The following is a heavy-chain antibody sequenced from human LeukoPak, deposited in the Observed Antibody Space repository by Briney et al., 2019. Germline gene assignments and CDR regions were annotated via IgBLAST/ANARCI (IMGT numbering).Heavy chain of an antibody. CDR2: ISSSCSTI. CDR1: GFTFSSYA. J-gene: IGHJ6*03. D-gene: IGHD2-2*01. CDR3: ARTPFNIVVVPAAIEVQSNFYMDV. V-gene: IGHV3-48*03. Sequence: PGGSLRLSCAASGFTFSSYAMHWVRQAPGKGLEWVSYISSSCSTIYYKDSVKGRFTISRDNAKNSLYLQMNSLTAEDTAVYYCARTPFNIVVVPAAIEVQSNFYMDVWGKGTTVTISS.